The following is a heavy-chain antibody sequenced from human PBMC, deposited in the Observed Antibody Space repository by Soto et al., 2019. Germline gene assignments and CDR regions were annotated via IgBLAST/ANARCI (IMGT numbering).Heavy chain of an antibody. CDR2: INSDGSST. CDR3: ASGDSDFPPADY. V-gene: IGHV3-74*01. Sequence: EVQLVESGGGLVQPGGSLRLSCAASGFTFSSYWMHWVRQAPGKGLVWVSRINSDGSSTSYADSVKGRFTISRDNAKNKLYLQMNSLRAEDRAVYYCASGDSDFPPADYWGQGTLVSVSS. CDR1: GFTFSSYW. J-gene: IGHJ4*02. D-gene: IGHD2-21*02.